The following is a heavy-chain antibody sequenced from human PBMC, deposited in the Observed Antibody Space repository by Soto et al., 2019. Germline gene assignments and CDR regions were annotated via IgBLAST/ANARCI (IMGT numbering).Heavy chain of an antibody. CDR1: GFTFDDYA. Sequence: GGSLRLSSAASGFTFDDYAMHWVRQAPGKGLEGVSGIAWNSGSIAYADSVKGRFTISRDNAKNSLYVQMNSLRVEDTALYYCAKEAISSAWSGDRKYYFDYWGQGTLVTVSS. V-gene: IGHV3-9*01. D-gene: IGHD6-19*01. CDR2: IAWNSGSI. J-gene: IGHJ4*02. CDR3: AKEAISSAWSGDRKYYFDY.